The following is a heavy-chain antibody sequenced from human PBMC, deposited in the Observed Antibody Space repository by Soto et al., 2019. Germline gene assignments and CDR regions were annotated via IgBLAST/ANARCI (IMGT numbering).Heavy chain of an antibody. CDR3: VRDRRSSWPTFDY. CDR1: GFTYDTYW. J-gene: IGHJ4*02. Sequence: LRLSCAASGFTYDTYWMSWVRQAPGKGLEWLANIQQDGGDENYVDSVKGRFIISRDNTKNFLYLQMNSLRAEDTAVYYCVRDRRSSWPTFDYWGQGALVTVSS. CDR2: IQQDGGDE. V-gene: IGHV3-7*01. D-gene: IGHD6-13*01.